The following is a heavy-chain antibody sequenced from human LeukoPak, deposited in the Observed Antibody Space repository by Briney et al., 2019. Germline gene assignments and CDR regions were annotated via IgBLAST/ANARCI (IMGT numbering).Heavy chain of an antibody. Sequence: GGSLRLSCAASGFPFSTYAMNWVRQAPGKGLEWLSVITGSGGFTQYADSVKGRFTISRDNSKNTVYLQMNSLRVEDTALYYCVRSLDYWGQGTLVTVSS. CDR3: VRSLDY. V-gene: IGHV3-23*01. CDR1: GFPFSTYA. J-gene: IGHJ4*02. CDR2: ITGSGGFT.